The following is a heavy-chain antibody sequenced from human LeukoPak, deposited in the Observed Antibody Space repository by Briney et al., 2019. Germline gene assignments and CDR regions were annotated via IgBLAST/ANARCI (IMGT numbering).Heavy chain of an antibody. CDR2: ISYDGSNK. CDR3: AKEAHLEPEDYYYGMDV. D-gene: IGHD1-1*01. Sequence: SGGSLRLSCTASGFTFGDYAMSWVRQAPGKGLEWVAVISYDGSNKYYADSVKGRFTISRDNSKNTLYLQMNSLRAEDTAVYYCAKEAHLEPEDYYYGMDVWGQGTTVTVSS. J-gene: IGHJ6*02. V-gene: IGHV3-30-3*02. CDR1: GFTFGDYA.